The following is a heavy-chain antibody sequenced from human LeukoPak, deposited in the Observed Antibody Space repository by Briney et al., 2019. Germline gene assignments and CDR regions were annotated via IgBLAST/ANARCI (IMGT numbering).Heavy chain of an antibody. D-gene: IGHD4-17*01. V-gene: IGHV4-59*01. CDR1: GGSISSYY. Sequence: PSETLSLTRTVSGGSISSYYWSWIRQPPEKGLEWIGYIYYSGSTNYNPSLKSRVTISVDTSKNQFSLKLSSVTAADTAVYYCARKLRGDAFDIWGQGTMVTVSS. CDR2: IYYSGST. CDR3: ARKLRGDAFDI. J-gene: IGHJ3*02.